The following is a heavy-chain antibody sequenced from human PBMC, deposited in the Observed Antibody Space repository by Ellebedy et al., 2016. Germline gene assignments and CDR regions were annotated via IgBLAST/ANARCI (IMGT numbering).Heavy chain of an antibody. V-gene: IGHV4-31*03. CDR3: ARDRDSDNYYNDAFDM. J-gene: IGHJ3*02. Sequence: SETLSLTCTVSGGSISSGNYYWSWVRQHPGKGLEWLGYIYKSGSTYYNPSLKSRVTMSIDTSKNQFSLELSSVTAADTAMYYCARDRDSDNYYNDAFDMWGQGTMVTVSS. CDR1: GGSISSGNYY. D-gene: IGHD3-22*01. CDR2: IYKSGST.